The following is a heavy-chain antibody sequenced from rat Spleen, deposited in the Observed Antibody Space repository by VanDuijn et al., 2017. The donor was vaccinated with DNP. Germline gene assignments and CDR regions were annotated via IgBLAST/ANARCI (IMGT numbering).Heavy chain of an antibody. V-gene: IGHV5-19*01. CDR3: VRWNSGHFDY. D-gene: IGHD4-3*01. Sequence: EVQLVESGGGLVQPGRSLKLSCAASGFTFSNFGMHWIRQAPTKGLEWVASISPSGNNTYYRDSVKGRFTISRDNAKNTLYLQMNSLRSEDMATYYCVRWNSGHFDYWGQGVMVTVSS. J-gene: IGHJ2*01. CDR2: ISPSGNNT. CDR1: GFTFSNFG.